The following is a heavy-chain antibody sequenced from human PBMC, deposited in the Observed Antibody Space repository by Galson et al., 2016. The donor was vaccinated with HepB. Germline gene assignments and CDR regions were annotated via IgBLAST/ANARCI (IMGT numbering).Heavy chain of an antibody. CDR1: GFRFSAYW. V-gene: IGHV3-7*01. CDR2: VNEDGSGT. D-gene: IGHD6-19*01. Sequence: SLRLSCAASGFRFSAYWMAWVRQAPGKGLEYVANVNEDGSGTQYMDSAKGRVTISRDNAKNSVGLRMNSLRAEDTALYYCWSGYNSGIWGQGTRVTVSS. J-gene: IGHJ3*02. CDR3: WSGYNSGI.